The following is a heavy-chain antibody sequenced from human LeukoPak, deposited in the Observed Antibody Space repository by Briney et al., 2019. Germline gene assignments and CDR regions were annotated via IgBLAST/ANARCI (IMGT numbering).Heavy chain of an antibody. CDR3: ARSGNYDC. Sequence: GGSLRLSCAASGFTFSSYSMSWVRQAPGKGLEWVSYISSTSSTIYYADSVKGRFTISRDNAKNSLYLQMNSVRDEDTALYYCARSGNYDCWGQGTLATVSS. J-gene: IGHJ4*02. CDR1: GFTFSSYS. V-gene: IGHV3-48*02. CDR2: ISSTSSTI. D-gene: IGHD1-1*01.